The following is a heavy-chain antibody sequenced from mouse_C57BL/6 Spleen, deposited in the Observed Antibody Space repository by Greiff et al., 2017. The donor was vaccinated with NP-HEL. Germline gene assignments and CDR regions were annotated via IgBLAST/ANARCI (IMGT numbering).Heavy chain of an antibody. D-gene: IGHD2-4*01. J-gene: IGHJ2*01. V-gene: IGHV1-64*01. Sequence: QVQLQQPGAELVKPGASVKLSCKASGYTFTSYWMHWVKQRPGQGLEWIGMIHPTSGSTNYNEKFKSKATLTVDKSSSTASMQLSSLTSEDSAVYYCARWTYDYDGYFDYWGQGTTLTVSS. CDR2: IHPTSGST. CDR1: GYTFTSYW. CDR3: ARWTYDYDGYFDY.